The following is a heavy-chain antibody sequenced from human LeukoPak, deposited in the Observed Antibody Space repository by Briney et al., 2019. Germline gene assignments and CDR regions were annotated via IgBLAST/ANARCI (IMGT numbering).Heavy chain of an antibody. V-gene: IGHV4-30-4*01. Sequence: SETLSLTCTVSGGSISSGDYYWSWIHQPPGKGLEWIGYIYYSGSTYYNPSLKSRVTISVDTSKNQFSLKLSSVTAADTAVYYCARDSKLSLGPRNYYYYGMDVWGQGTTVTVSS. CDR2: IYYSGST. J-gene: IGHJ6*02. CDR3: ARDSKLSLGPRNYYYYGMDV. CDR1: GGSISSGDYY. D-gene: IGHD4-23*01.